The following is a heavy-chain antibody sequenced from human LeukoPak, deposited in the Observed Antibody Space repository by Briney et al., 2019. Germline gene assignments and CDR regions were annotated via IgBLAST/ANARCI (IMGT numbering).Heavy chain of an antibody. CDR2: ISGSGGST. V-gene: IGHV3-23*01. J-gene: IGHJ4*02. Sequence: GGSLRLSCAASGFTFSSYAMSWVRQAPGEGLEWVSAISGSGGSTYYADSVKGRFTISRDNSKNTLYLQMNSLRAENTAVYYCAKVSCSGGSCYFLFYYWGQGTLGTVSS. CDR3: AKVSCSGGSCYFLFYY. D-gene: IGHD2-15*01. CDR1: GFTFSSYA.